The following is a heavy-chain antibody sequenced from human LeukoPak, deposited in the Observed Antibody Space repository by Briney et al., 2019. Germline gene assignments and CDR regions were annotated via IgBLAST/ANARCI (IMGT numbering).Heavy chain of an antibody. J-gene: IGHJ4*02. CDR1: GFNFGNYA. CDR3: ARDSTYYYESGSSGPHYFDN. D-gene: IGHD3-10*01. CDR2: IPSGGFYE. Sequence: GGSLGLSCAASGFNFGNYALHWVRQAPGKGLEWVSLIPSGGFYEYYADSVKGRFTISRDDSGNTLYLQLSSLRPEDTAVYYCARDSTYYYESGSSGPHYFDNWGQGTLVTVSS. V-gene: IGHV3-30*15.